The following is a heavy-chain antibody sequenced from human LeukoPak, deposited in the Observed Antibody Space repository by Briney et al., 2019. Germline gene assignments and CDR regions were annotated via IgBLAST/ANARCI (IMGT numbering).Heavy chain of an antibody. D-gene: IGHD6-13*01. Sequence: GGSLRLSCAASGFTVSSYGMSWVRQAPGKGLEWVSAISGSGGSTYYADSVKGRFTISRDNSKNTLYLQMNSLRAEDPAVYYCAKSGAAAGIYWFDPWGQGTLVTVSS. CDR1: GFTVSSYG. CDR2: ISGSGGST. V-gene: IGHV3-23*01. CDR3: AKSGAAAGIYWFDP. J-gene: IGHJ5*02.